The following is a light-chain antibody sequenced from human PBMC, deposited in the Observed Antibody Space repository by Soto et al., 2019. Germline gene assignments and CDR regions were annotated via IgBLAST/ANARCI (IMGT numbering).Light chain of an antibody. CDR1: QSVSSSY. J-gene: IGKJ5*01. CDR3: QQYGSSPPNT. Sequence: EIVLTQSPGTLSLSPGERATLSCRASQSVSSSYLAWYQQKPGQAPRLLIYGASSRATGIPDRFSGSGSGTDFTLTISRLKPEDFAVYNCQQYGSSPPNTFGQGTRLEIK. V-gene: IGKV3-20*01. CDR2: GAS.